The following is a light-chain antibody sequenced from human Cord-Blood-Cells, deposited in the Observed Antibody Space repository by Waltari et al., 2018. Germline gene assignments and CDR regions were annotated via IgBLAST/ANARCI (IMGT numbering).Light chain of an antibody. Sequence: QSALTQPASVSGSPGQSLTLSCTGTSSDVGSYNLVSWYQQHPGKAPKLMIYEGSKRPSGVSNRFSGSKSGNTASLTISGLQAEDEADYYCCSYAGSSNWVFGGGTKLTVL. V-gene: IGLV2-23*01. CDR1: SSDVGSYNL. CDR2: EGS. J-gene: IGLJ3*02. CDR3: CSYAGSSNWV.